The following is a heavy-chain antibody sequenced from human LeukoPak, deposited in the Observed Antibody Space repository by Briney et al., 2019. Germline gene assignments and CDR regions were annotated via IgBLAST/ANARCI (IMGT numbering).Heavy chain of an antibody. Sequence: ASVKVSCKDSGDTFTGYYLHWVRHALGQGVEWMGWINPNSGDTYYAQKFQGRVTMTRDTSIRTAYMELSRLTSDDTAIYYCGKDLTYWGQGTLVTVSS. CDR3: GKDLTY. CDR2: INPNSGDT. CDR1: GDTFTGYY. V-gene: IGHV1-2*02. J-gene: IGHJ4*02.